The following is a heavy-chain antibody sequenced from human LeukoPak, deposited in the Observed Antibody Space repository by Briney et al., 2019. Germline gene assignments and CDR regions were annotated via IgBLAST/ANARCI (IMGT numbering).Heavy chain of an antibody. V-gene: IGHV1-69*05. J-gene: IGHJ6*03. CDR1: GYTFTGYY. Sequence: GASVKVSCKASGYTFTGYYMHWVRQAPGQGLEWMGGIIPIFGTANYAQKFQGRVTITTDESTSTAYMELSSLRSEDTAVYYCASNPYNWNHAFDYYYYMDVWGKGTTVTVSS. CDR3: ASNPYNWNHAFDYYYYMDV. CDR2: IIPIFGTA. D-gene: IGHD1-20*01.